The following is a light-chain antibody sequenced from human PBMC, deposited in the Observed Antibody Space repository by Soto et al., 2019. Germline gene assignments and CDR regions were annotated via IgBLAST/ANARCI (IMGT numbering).Light chain of an antibody. J-gene: IGLJ2*01. CDR2: RNN. Sequence: QSVLTQPPSASGTPGQRVTISCSGSSSNIGSNYVYWYQQLPGTAPKLLIYRNNQRPSGVPDRFSGSKSGTSASLAISGLRPEVEADYYCAAWDDSLSAVVFGGGTKVTVL. CDR3: AAWDDSLSAVV. CDR1: SSNIGSNY. V-gene: IGLV1-47*01.